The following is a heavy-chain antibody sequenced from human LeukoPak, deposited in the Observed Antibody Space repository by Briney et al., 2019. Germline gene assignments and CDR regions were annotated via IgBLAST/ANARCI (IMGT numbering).Heavy chain of an antibody. CDR2: IISSSSTI. J-gene: IGHJ4*02. CDR1: GFTFSSYS. Sequence: GGSLRLSCAASGFTFSSYSMNWVRQAPGKGLEWVSYIISSSSTIYYADSVKGRFTISRDNAKNSLYLQMNSLRAEDTVVYYCARDIVLLDYWGQGTLVTVSS. CDR3: ARDIVLLDY. V-gene: IGHV3-48*01. D-gene: IGHD3-10*01.